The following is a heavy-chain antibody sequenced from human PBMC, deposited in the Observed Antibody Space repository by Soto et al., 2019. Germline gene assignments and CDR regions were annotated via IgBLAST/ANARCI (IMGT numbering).Heavy chain of an antibody. V-gene: IGHV1-3*01. CDR2: INAGNGNT. CDR3: ARGRGYSYDNFDY. D-gene: IGHD5-18*01. Sequence: ASVKVSCKASGYTFTSYAMHWVRQAPGQRLEWMGWINAGNGNTKYSQKFQGRVTITRDTSASTAYMELSSLRSEDTAVYYCARGRGYSYDNFDYWGQGNLVTVSS. CDR1: GYTFTSYA. J-gene: IGHJ4*02.